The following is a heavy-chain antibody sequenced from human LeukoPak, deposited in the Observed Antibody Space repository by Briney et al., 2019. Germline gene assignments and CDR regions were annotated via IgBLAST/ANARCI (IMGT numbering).Heavy chain of an antibody. CDR1: GGSISSGGYY. CDR3: ARGSRRLADFHY. CDR2: ISYSGST. J-gene: IGHJ4*02. V-gene: IGHV4-39*01. D-gene: IGHD1-26*01. Sequence: PSQTLSLTCTVSGGSISSGGYYWGWIRQPPGKGLGWIGTISYSGSTYYNPSLQSRVTISVDTSKNQFSLELSSVTAADTAVYYCARGSRRLADFHYWGQGTLVTVSS.